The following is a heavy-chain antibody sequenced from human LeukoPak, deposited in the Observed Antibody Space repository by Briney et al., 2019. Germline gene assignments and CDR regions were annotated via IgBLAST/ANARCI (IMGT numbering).Heavy chain of an antibody. CDR1: GFTFSSYD. Sequence: GGSLRLSCAASGFTFSSYDMHWVRQATGKGLEWVSAIGTTGDTFYPGSVKGRFTISRENAKSSLYLQMNSLRAGDTAVYYCAREYRSSSGRAFDYWGQGTLSPSPQ. CDR3: AREYRSSSGRAFDY. D-gene: IGHD6-6*01. V-gene: IGHV3-13*01. J-gene: IGHJ4*02. CDR2: IGTTGDT.